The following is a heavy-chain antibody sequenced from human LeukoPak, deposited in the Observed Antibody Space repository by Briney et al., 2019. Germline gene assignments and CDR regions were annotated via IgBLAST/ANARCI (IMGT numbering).Heavy chain of an antibody. V-gene: IGHV1-2*02. J-gene: IGHJ5*02. Sequence: ASVKVSCKASGYTFTGYYMHWVRQAPGQGLEWMGWINPNSGGTNYAQKFQGRVTMTRDTSISTAYMELSRLRSDDTAVYYYARDSSGWYGGGFDPWGQGTLVTVSS. CDR2: INPNSGGT. D-gene: IGHD6-19*01. CDR1: GYTFTGYY. CDR3: ARDSSGWYGGGFDP.